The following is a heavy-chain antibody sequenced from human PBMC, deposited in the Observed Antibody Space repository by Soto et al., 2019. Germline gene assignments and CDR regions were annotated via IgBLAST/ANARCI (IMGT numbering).Heavy chain of an antibody. CDR2: INPSGGST. CDR3: ARELVVPAAIDYYYYGMDV. D-gene: IGHD2-2*01. J-gene: IGHJ6*02. Sequence: GASVKVSCKASGGTFSSYAISWVRQAPGQGLEWMGIINPSGGSTSYAQKFQGRVTMTRDTSTSTVYMELSSLRSEDTAVYYCARELVVPAAIDYYYYGMDVWGQGTTVTVSS. V-gene: IGHV1-46*01. CDR1: GGTFSSYA.